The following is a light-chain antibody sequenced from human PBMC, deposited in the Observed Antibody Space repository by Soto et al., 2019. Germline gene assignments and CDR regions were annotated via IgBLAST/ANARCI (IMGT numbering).Light chain of an antibody. CDR2: AAS. CDR1: QSISSY. CDR3: QQSYSTLLT. J-gene: IGKJ4*01. Sequence: DIQMTQSPSSLSASVGDRVTITCRASQSISSYLNWYQQKQGKAPKLLIYAASSLQSGVPPRFSGSGSGTDFTLTISSLQPEDFATYYCQQSYSTLLTFGGGTKVEIK. V-gene: IGKV1-39*01.